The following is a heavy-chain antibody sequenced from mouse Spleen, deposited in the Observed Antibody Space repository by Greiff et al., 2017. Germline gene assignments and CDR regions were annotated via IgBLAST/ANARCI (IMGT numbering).Heavy chain of an antibody. J-gene: IGHJ2*01. V-gene: IGHV1-39*01. Sequence: LVEPGASVKISCKASGYSFTDYNMNWVKQSNGKSLEWIGVINPNYGTTSYNQKFKGKATLTVDQSSSTAYMQLNSLTSEDSAVYYCANSYYSYDALDYWGQGTTLTVSS. CDR2: INPNYGTT. CDR3: ANSYYSYDALDY. D-gene: IGHD2-12*01. CDR1: GYSFTDYN.